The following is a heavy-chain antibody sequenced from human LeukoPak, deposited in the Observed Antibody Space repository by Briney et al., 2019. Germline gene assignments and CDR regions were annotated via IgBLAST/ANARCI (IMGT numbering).Heavy chain of an antibody. D-gene: IGHD4-11*01. J-gene: IGHJ4*02. CDR2: ITYDGYYK. V-gene: IGHV3-30*03. CDR3: ARDYSHYRSGY. Sequence: GGSLRLSCAASGFTFTSYGMHWVRQAPGKGLEWVALITYDGYYKYYSDSVKGRFTISSDTSKNTMYLQMNSLRAEDTAVYYCARDYSHYRSGYWGQGTLVTVSS. CDR1: GFTFTSYG.